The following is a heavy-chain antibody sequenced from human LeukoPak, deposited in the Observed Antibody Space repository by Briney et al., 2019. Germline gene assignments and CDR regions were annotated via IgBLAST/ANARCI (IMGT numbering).Heavy chain of an antibody. Sequence: ASVKVSCKASGYTFTGCYIHWVRLAPGQGLEWMGWINPNGGGTNYAQKFQGRVTMTRDTSISTAYLDLSSLRSDDTAVYYCARSHDYTNYVGPWGQGTLVTVSS. V-gene: IGHV1-2*02. CDR1: GYTFTGCY. CDR2: INPNGGGT. D-gene: IGHD4-11*01. CDR3: ARSHDYTNYVGP. J-gene: IGHJ5*02.